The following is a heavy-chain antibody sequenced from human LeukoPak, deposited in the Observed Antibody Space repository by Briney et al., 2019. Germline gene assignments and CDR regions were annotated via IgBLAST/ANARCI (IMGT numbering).Heavy chain of an antibody. CDR1: GYTFTSYG. Sequence: ASVKVSCKASGYTFTSYGISWVRQAPGQGLEWMGWINPNNGGTNYAQKFQGRVTMTRDTSISTAYMELSRLRSDDTAVYYCARDMGITIFGVVTFDAFDIWGQGTMVTVSS. V-gene: IGHV1-2*02. J-gene: IGHJ3*02. CDR3: ARDMGITIFGVVTFDAFDI. CDR2: INPNNGGT. D-gene: IGHD3-3*01.